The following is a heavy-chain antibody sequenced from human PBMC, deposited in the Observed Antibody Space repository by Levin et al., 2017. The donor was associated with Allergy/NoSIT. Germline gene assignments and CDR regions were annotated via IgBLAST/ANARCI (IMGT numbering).Heavy chain of an antibody. CDR2: ISTSSNYI. Sequence: LSLTCAASGFTFSNYNMNWVRQAPGKGLEWVSSISTSSNYIYYADSVRGRFTISRDNAKNSLYLQMNSLRAEDTAVYYCARGGVPDYWGQGTLVTVSS. J-gene: IGHJ4*02. V-gene: IGHV3-21*01. D-gene: IGHD2-8*01. CDR1: GFTFSNYN. CDR3: ARGGVPDY.